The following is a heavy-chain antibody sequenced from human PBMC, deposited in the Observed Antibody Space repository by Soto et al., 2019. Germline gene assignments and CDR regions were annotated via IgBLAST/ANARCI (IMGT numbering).Heavy chain of an antibody. CDR1: GYTFTSYG. CDR2: ISAYNGKT. V-gene: IGHV1-18*01. D-gene: IGHD5-12*01. Sequence: QVQLVQSGAEVKKPGASVKVSCKASGYTFTSYGISWVRQAPGQGLEWMGWISAYNGKTNYAQKLKGKVTMTTDTSTSTAYMELRSLRSDDTAVYYCARDLGGIVATTHDACDIWGQGTMVTVSS. CDR3: ARDLGGIVATTHDACDI. J-gene: IGHJ3*02.